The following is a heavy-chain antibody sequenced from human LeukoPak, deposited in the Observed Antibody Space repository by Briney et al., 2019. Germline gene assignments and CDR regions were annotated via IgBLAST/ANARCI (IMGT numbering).Heavy chain of an antibody. CDR3: ARHPSSSWYGRSDYYYGMDV. CDR2: ISGSGGST. Sequence: PGGSLRLSCAASGFTFSSYAMNWVRQAPGKGLEWVSAISGSGGSTYYADSVKGRFTISRDNSKNTLYLQMNSLRAEDTAVYYCARHPSSSWYGRSDYYYGMDVWGQGTTVTVSS. D-gene: IGHD6-13*01. J-gene: IGHJ6*02. V-gene: IGHV3-23*01. CDR1: GFTFSSYA.